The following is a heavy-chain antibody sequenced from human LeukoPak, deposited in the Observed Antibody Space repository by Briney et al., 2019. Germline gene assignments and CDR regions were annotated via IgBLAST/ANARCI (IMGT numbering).Heavy chain of an antibody. D-gene: IGHD5-12*01. Sequence: GGSLRLSCAASGFTFSNYWMHWVRQAPGKGLVWVSRINSDGSSTRYADSVKGRFTISRDNATNTLYLQMNSLRAEDTAVYYCARDSGYDSANDYWGQGTLVTVSS. CDR3: ARDSGYDSANDY. CDR2: INSDGSST. V-gene: IGHV3-74*01. CDR1: GFTFSNYW. J-gene: IGHJ4*02.